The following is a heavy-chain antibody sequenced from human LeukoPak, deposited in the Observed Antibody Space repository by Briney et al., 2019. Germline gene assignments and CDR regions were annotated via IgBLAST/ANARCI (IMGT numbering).Heavy chain of an antibody. CDR1: GGGSIDGFY. CDR2: FYYSGST. Sequence: KPSETLSLTCTVSGGGSIDGFYWNWIRQPPGKGLEWIGYFYYSGSTNYNPSLKSRVTISVDASKNQFSLKLSSVTAADTAVYYCARDPTGRLPFDSWGQGTLVTVSS. D-gene: IGHD3-9*01. CDR3: ARDPTGRLPFDS. J-gene: IGHJ4*02. V-gene: IGHV4-59*01.